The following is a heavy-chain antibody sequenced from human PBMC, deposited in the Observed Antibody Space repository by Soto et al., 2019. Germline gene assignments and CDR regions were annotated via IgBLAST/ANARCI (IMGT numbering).Heavy chain of an antibody. J-gene: IGHJ4*02. CDR1: GFTFSSYA. CDR2: ISGSGGST. CDR3: AKSRKPSPVFDY. D-gene: IGHD2-2*01. Sequence: HPGGSLRLSCAASGFTFSSYAMSWVRQAPGKGLEWVSAISGSGGSTYYADSVKGRFTISRDNSKNTLYLQMNSLRAEDTAVYYCAKSRKPSPVFDYWGQGTLVTVSS. V-gene: IGHV3-23*01.